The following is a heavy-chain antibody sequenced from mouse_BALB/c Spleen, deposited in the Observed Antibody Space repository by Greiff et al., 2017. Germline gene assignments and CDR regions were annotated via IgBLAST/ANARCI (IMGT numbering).Heavy chain of an antibody. D-gene: IGHD3-3*01. J-gene: IGHJ2*01. CDR1: GYTFTSYW. Sequence: VQVVESGAELAKPGASVKMSCKASGYTFTSYWMHWVKQRPGQGLEWIGYINPSTGYTEYNQKFKDKATLTADKSSSTAYMQLSSLTSEDSAVYYCAREGDGGFDYWGQGTTLTVSS. V-gene: IGHV1-7*01. CDR3: AREGDGGFDY. CDR2: INPSTGYT.